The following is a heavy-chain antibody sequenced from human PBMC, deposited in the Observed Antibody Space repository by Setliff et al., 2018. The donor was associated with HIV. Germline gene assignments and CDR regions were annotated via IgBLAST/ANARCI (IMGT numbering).Heavy chain of an antibody. D-gene: IGHD3-10*01. Sequence: SETLSLTCTVSGGSISSGTYYWGWIRQPPGKGLEWIGSIYYSGSTYYNPSLKSRITISVDTSKNQFSLKLSSVTAADTAVYYCARVGDYGSGGWFDPWGQGILVTVSS. CDR3: ARVGDYGSGGWFDP. CDR1: GGSISSGTYY. V-gene: IGHV4-39*07. J-gene: IGHJ5*02. CDR2: IYYSGST.